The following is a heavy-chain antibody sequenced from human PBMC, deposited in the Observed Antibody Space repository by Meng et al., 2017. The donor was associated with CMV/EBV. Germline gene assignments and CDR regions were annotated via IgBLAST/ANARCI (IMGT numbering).Heavy chain of an antibody. CDR3: TTDPAEWALPFDY. D-gene: IGHD1-26*01. CDR2: IKSKTDGGTT. V-gene: IGHV3-15*01. CDR1: GFTFSGYA. J-gene: IGHJ4*02. Sequence: GESLKISCVASGFTFSGYAMHWVRQAPGKGLEWVGRIKSKTDGGTTDYAAPVKGRFTISRDDSKNTLYLQMNSLKTEDTAVYYCTTDPAEWALPFDYWGQGTLVTVSS.